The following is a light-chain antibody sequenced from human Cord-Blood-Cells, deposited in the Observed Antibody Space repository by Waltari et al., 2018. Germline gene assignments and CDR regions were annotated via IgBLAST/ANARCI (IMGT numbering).Light chain of an antibody. CDR1: QSISSY. V-gene: IGKV1-39*01. CDR3: QQSYSTPPIT. Sequence: DIQMTQSPSSLSASVGDRVTITCRASQSISSYLNWYQQNPGKAPKLLLYAASSLQSGVPSRFSGSGSGTDFALTISSLQPEHFATYYCQQSYSTPPITFGQGTRLEIK. J-gene: IGKJ5*01. CDR2: AAS.